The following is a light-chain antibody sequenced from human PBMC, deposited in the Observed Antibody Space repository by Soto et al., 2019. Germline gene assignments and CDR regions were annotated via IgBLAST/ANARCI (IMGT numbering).Light chain of an antibody. V-gene: IGKV1-5*01. CDR3: QQYNDEPWT. CDR2: DAS. CDR1: QNIGNW. Sequence: DIQMTQSPSTLSASVGDRVTITCRASQNIGNWLAWYQQKPGKTPDLLIYDASSLESGVPLRFSGSGSVTEFTLTISSLQTDDSATYYCQQYNDEPWTFGQGTKVEIK. J-gene: IGKJ1*01.